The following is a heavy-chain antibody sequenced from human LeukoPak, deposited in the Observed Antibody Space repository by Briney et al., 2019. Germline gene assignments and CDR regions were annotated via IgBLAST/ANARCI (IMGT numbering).Heavy chain of an antibody. V-gene: IGHV1-69*13. CDR1: GGTFSSYA. J-gene: IGHJ4*02. CDR3: AREVSDLYCYDSSGKFDY. D-gene: IGHD3-22*01. CDR2: IIPIFGTA. Sequence: SVKVSCKASGGTFSSYAISWVRQAPGQGLEWMGGIIPIFGTANYAQKFQGRVTITADESTSTAYMELSSLRSEDTAVYYCAREVSDLYCYDSSGKFDYWGQGTLVTVSS.